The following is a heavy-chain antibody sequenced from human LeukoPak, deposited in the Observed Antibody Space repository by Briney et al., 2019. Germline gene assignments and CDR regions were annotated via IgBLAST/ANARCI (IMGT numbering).Heavy chain of an antibody. V-gene: IGHV4-34*01. Sequence: SETLSLTCAVYGGSFSGYYWSWIRQPPGKGLEWIGEINHSGSTNYNPSLKSRVTISVDTSKNQFSLKLSSVTAADTAVYYCARETYSGYDYRVFDYWGQGTLVTVSS. D-gene: IGHD5-12*01. CDR2: INHSGST. J-gene: IGHJ4*02. CDR1: GGSFSGYY. CDR3: ARETYSGYDYRVFDY.